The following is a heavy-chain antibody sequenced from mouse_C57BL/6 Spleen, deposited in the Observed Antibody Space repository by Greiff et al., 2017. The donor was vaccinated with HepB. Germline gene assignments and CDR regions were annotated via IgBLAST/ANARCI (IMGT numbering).Heavy chain of an antibody. CDR1: GYTFTDYE. D-gene: IGHD2-1*01. CDR3: ARCRGSTYGKVLFDY. CDR2: IDPETCGT. Sequence: QVQLQQSGAELVRPGASVKLSCKASGYTFTDYEMHCVKQTPVHGLEWIGAIDPETCGTAYNQKFKGKATLTADISSSTAYMELSSLTSEDSAVYYCARCRGSTYGKVLFDYWGQGTTLTVSS. V-gene: IGHV1-23*01. J-gene: IGHJ2*01.